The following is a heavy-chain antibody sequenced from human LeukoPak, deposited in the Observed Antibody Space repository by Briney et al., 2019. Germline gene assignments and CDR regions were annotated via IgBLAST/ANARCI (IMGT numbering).Heavy chain of an antibody. J-gene: IGHJ4*02. CDR3: ARGEEMATSHFDY. Sequence: SETLSLTCSVSGASISNYYWNWIRQPPGKGREWIGFIYFNGNTNYNPSLKSPVPMSVDTSKNQFSLKLSSVTAADTAVYYCARGEEMATSHFDYWGQGILVTVSS. V-gene: IGHV4-59*01. D-gene: IGHD5-24*01. CDR2: IYFNGNT. CDR1: GASISNYY.